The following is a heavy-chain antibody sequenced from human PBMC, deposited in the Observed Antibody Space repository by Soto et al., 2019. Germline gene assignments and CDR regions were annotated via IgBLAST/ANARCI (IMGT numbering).Heavy chain of an antibody. V-gene: IGHV4-59*01. CDR2: IHYNGNT. CDR1: GGSISRYY. CDR3: AREGNLGRWLQPLDF. J-gene: IGHJ4*02. Sequence: PSETLSLTCTVSGGSISRYYWSWIRQTPGKGLEWIGNIHYNGNTKYSPSLKSRVTMSVDTSKNHFSLRLISVTAADTAIYFCAREGNLGRWLQPLDFWGQGTLVTVSS. D-gene: IGHD5-12*01.